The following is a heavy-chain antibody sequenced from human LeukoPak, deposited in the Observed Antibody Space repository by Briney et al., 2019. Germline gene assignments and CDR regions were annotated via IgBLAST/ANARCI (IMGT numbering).Heavy chain of an antibody. CDR2: INPNSGGT. CDR3: ARAHCTNGVCYLFDY. D-gene: IGHD2-8*01. Sequence: PGASVKVSCKASGYTFTGYYMHWVRQAPGQGLEWMGRINPNSGGTNYAQKFQGRVTMTRDTSISTAYMELSRLRSDDTAVYYCARAHCTNGVCYLFDYWGQGTLVTVSS. CDR1: GYTFTGYY. J-gene: IGHJ4*02. V-gene: IGHV1-2*06.